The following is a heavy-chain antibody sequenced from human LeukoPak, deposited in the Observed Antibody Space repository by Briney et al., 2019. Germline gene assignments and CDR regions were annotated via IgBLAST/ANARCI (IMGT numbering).Heavy chain of an antibody. CDR2: ISGSGDYT. CDR1: GFTFSTYA. J-gene: IGHJ4*02. CDR3: AKDSIVVVPAADY. V-gene: IGHV3-23*01. D-gene: IGHD2-2*01. Sequence: PGGSLRLSCAASGFTFSTYAMSWVRQAPGRGLEWVSTISGSGDYTFYADSVKGRFTISRDNSKNTLNLRMNSLGADDTAVYYCAKDSIVVVPAADYWGQGTLVTVSS.